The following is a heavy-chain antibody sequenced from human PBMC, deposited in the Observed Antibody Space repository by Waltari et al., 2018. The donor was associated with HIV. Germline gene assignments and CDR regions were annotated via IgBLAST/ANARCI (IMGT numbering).Heavy chain of an antibody. D-gene: IGHD6-6*01. CDR1: GFSFTNFA. V-gene: IGHV3-33*01. CDR2: FWSDGVEI. CDR3: ARGYSSSRWIPLYH. J-gene: IGHJ4*02. Sequence: QVQLVESGGGVVQPGTSLTLSCAVSGFSFTNFAIHCVRQSPVKGLYWLSVFWSDGVEISYADSVKGRFTISKDSSQKTLYLHLTRLRAEDPALYYCARGYSSSRWIPLYHWGRGTLVTVSS.